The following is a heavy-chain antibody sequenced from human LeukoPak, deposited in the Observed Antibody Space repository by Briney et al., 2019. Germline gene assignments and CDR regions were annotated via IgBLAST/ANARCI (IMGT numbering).Heavy chain of an antibody. J-gene: IGHJ3*02. V-gene: IGHV5-51*01. CDR3: ATPEIGYCSSTSCRDDAFDI. CDR2: IYPGDSDT. D-gene: IGHD2-2*01. CDR1: GYSFTSYW. Sequence: GESLKISCKGSGYSFTSYWIGWVRQMPGKGLEWMGIIYPGDSDTRYSPSFRGQVTISADKSTSTAYLQWSSLKASDTAMYYCATPEIGYCSSTSCRDDAFDIWGQGTMITVSS.